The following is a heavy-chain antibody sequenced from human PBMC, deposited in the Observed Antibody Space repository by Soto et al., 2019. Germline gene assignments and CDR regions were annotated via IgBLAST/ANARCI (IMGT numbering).Heavy chain of an antibody. CDR1: GFTFSSYA. V-gene: IGHV3-23*01. CDR3: AKVGGGYSYGYHYYYGMDV. D-gene: IGHD5-18*01. Sequence: PGGSLRLSCAASGFTFSSYAMSWVRQAPGKGLEWVSAISGSGGSTYYADSVKGRFTISRDNSKNTLYLQMNSLRAEDMAVYYCAKVGGGYSYGYHYYYGMDVWGQGTTVTVSS. CDR2: ISGSGGST. J-gene: IGHJ6*02.